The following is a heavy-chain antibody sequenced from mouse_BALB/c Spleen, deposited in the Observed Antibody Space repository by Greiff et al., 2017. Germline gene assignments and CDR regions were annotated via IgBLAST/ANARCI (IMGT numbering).Heavy chain of an antibody. CDR1: GFSLTGYG. J-gene: IGHJ4*01. CDR3: ARERDYGNYFYYAMDY. CDR2: IWGDGST. V-gene: IGHV2-6-7*01. Sequence: QVQLQQSGPGLVAPSQSLSITCTVSGFSLTGYGVNWVRQPPGKGLEWLGMIWGDGSTDYNSALKSRLSISKDNSKSQVFLKMNSLQTDDTARYYCARERDYGNYFYYAMDYWGQGTSVTVSS. D-gene: IGHD2-1*01.